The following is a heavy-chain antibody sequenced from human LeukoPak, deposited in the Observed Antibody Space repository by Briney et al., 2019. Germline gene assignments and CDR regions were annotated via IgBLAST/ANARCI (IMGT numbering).Heavy chain of an antibody. CDR2: ISWNSGSI. CDR3: ARAGAVVVGPRGFDY. Sequence: GGSLRLSCAASGLTFDDYAMHWVRQAPGKGLEWVSGISWNSGSIGYADSVKGRFTISRDNAKNSLYLQMNSLRAEDTALYYCARAGAVVVGPRGFDYWGQGTLVTVSS. J-gene: IGHJ4*02. CDR1: GLTFDDYA. D-gene: IGHD2-15*01. V-gene: IGHV3-9*01.